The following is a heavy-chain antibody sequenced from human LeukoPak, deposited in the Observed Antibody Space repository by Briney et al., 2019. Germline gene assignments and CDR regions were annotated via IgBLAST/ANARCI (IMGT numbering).Heavy chain of an antibody. J-gene: IGHJ5*02. D-gene: IGHD2-2*01. Sequence: SVKGSCKASGGTFSSYAISWVRQAPGQGLEWMGGIIPIFGTANYAQKIQGRVTITADGSTSTAYMELSSLRSEDTAVYYCAREEGAIVVVPAAPSWFDPWGQGTLVTVSS. V-gene: IGHV1-69*01. CDR1: GGTFSSYA. CDR2: IIPIFGTA. CDR3: AREEGAIVVVPAAPSWFDP.